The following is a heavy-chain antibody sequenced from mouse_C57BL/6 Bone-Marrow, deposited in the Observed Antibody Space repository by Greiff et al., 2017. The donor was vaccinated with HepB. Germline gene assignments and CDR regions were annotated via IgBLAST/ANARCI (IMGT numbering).Heavy chain of an antibody. CDR1: GYTFTSYW. CDR2: INPSNGGT. Sequence: QVQLQQPGTELVKPGASVKLSCKASGYTFTSYWMHWVKQRPGQGLEWIGNINPSNGGTNYNEKFKSKATLTVDKSSSTAYMQLSSLTSEDSAVYYCARTLYYYGRDYAMDYWGQGTSVTVSS. CDR3: ARTLYYYGRDYAMDY. J-gene: IGHJ4*01. D-gene: IGHD1-1*01. V-gene: IGHV1-53*01.